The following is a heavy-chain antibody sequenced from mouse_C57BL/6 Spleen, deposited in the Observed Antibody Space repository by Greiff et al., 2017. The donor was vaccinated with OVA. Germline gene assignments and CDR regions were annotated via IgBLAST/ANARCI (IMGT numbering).Heavy chain of an antibody. CDR3: ARRGLWYPYYAMDY. D-gene: IGHD2-1*01. V-gene: IGHV5-17*01. CDR2: ISSGSSTI. J-gene: IGHJ4*01. CDR1: GFTFSDYG. Sequence: EVQLVESGGGLVKPGGSLKLSCAASGFTFSDYGMHWVRQAPEKGLEWVAYISSGSSTIYYADTVKGRFTIPRDNAKNTLFLQMTRLGSEDTAMYYCARRGLWYPYYAMDYWGQGTSVTVSS.